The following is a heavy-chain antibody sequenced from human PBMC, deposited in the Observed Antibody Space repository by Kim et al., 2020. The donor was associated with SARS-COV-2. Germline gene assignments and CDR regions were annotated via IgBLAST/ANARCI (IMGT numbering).Heavy chain of an antibody. CDR3: ARDAGIVVRPSSNLYFDY. Sequence: GGSLRLSCAASGFTFSSYAMHWVRQAPGKGLEWVAVISYDGSNKYYADSVKGRFTISRDNSKNTLYLQMNSLRAEDTAVYYCARDAGIVVRPSSNLYFDYWGQGTLVTVSS. D-gene: IGHD3-22*01. CDR2: ISYDGSNK. V-gene: IGHV3-30-3*01. CDR1: GFTFSSYA. J-gene: IGHJ4*02.